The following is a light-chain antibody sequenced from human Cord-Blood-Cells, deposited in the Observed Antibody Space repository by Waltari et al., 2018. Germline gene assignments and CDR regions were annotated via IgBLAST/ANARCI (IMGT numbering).Light chain of an antibody. CDR3: NSRDSSGNHVV. V-gene: IGLV3-19*01. Sequence: SSELTQDPAVSVALGQTVRITCQGDSLRSYYASWYQQKPGQAPVLVIYGKNNRPSAIPDRFSGSSSGNTASLTIPGGQAEDEADYYCNSRDSSGNHVVFGGGTKLTVL. J-gene: IGLJ2*01. CDR2: GKN. CDR1: SLRSYY.